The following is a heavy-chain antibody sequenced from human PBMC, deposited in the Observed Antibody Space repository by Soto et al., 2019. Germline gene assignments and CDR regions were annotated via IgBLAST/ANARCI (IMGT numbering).Heavy chain of an antibody. J-gene: IGHJ4*02. Sequence: KPSETLSLTCAVFGGSFSGYYWSWIRQPPGKGLEWIGEINHSGSTNYNPSLKSRVTISVDTSKNQFSLKLSSVTAADTAVYYCARHPTTVTYYFDYWGQGTLVTVSS. D-gene: IGHD4-4*01. V-gene: IGHV4-34*01. CDR1: GGSFSGYY. CDR3: ARHPTTVTYYFDY. CDR2: INHSGST.